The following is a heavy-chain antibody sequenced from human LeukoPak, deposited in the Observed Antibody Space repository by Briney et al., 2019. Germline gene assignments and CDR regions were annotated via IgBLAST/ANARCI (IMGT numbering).Heavy chain of an antibody. CDR2: IFGSGGT. J-gene: IGHJ4*02. CDR1: GDSLSRHF. Sequence: ETLSLTCSVSGDSLSRHFWSWIRQPPGRGLEWIGFIFGSGGTNYDPSLRSRVTISEDTSKNLFYLKLTSVTAADTAVYYCARNVGWYTHDSRGQGTLVTVSS. CDR3: ARNVGWYTHDS. V-gene: IGHV4-4*09. D-gene: IGHD6-19*01.